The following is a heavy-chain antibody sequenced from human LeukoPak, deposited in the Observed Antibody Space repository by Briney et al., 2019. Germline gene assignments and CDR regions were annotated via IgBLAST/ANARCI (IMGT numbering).Heavy chain of an antibody. CDR2: ICYSGST. J-gene: IGHJ5*02. D-gene: IGHD5-24*01. V-gene: IGHV4-59*01. Sequence: PSETLSLTCTVSGDSISSYYWSWIRQPPGKGLEWIGYICYSGSTNYNPSLKSRVTISVDTSKNQFSLKLSSVTAADTAVCYCARDRLQLQSWGQGTLVTVSS. CDR1: GDSISSYY. CDR3: ARDRLQLQS.